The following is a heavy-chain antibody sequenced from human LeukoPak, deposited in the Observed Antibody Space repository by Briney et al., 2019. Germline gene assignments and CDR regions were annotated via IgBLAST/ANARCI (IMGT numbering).Heavy chain of an antibody. CDR2: IYPGDSDT. D-gene: IGHD3-10*01. CDR1: GYSFTSYW. J-gene: IGHJ6*03. Sequence: GESLKISCKGSGYSFTSYWIGWVRQMPGKGLEWMGIIYPGDSDTRYSPSFQGQVTISADKSISTAYLQWSSLKASDTAMYYCARHGERYYGSGSFPYHYYMDVWGKGTTVTVSS. V-gene: IGHV5-51*01. CDR3: ARHGERYYGSGSFPYHYYMDV.